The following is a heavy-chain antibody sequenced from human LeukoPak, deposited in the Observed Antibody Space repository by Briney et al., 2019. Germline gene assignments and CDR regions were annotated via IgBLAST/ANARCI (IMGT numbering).Heavy chain of an antibody. CDR2: ISGSGGST. D-gene: IGHD6-19*01. Sequence: GRSLRLSCAASGFTFSSYSMNWVRQAPGKGLEWVSVISGSGGSTYYAVSVKGRFTISRDNSKDTLYLQMNSLRAEDTAVYYCAKDRQQWLVPSFDYWGQGTLVTVSS. CDR3: AKDRQQWLVPSFDY. J-gene: IGHJ4*02. V-gene: IGHV3-23*01. CDR1: GFTFSSYS.